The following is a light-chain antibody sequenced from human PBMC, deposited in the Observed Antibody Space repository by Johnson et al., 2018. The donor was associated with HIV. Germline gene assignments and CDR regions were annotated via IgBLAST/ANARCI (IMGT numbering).Light chain of an antibody. J-gene: IGLJ1*01. V-gene: IGLV1-51*02. CDR3: GTWDSRLSARV. CDR1: SSNIGNNY. CDR2: ENT. Sequence: QSVLTQPPSVSAAPGQKVTISCSGSSSNIGNNYVSWYQQLPGTAPKLLIYENTKRPSGIPDRFSGSKSGTSATLGITGLQTGDEADYYCGTWDSRLSARVFGTGTKVTVL.